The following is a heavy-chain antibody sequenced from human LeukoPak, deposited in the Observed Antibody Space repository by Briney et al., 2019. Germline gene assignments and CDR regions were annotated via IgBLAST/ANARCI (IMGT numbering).Heavy chain of an antibody. CDR3: ARDRGYSGSYYFDY. Sequence: KPSETLSLTCTVSGVSISSFYWSWIRQPAGKGLEWIGRIYTGGNTTYSPSLKSRVTTSLDTSKNQFSLKLSSATAADTAVYYCARDRGYSGSYYFDYWGQGALVTVSS. CDR1: GVSISSFY. CDR2: IYTGGNT. J-gene: IGHJ4*02. V-gene: IGHV4-4*07. D-gene: IGHD1-26*01.